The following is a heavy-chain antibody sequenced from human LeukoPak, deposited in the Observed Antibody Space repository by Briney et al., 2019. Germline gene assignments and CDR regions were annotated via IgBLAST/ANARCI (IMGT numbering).Heavy chain of an antibody. D-gene: IGHD3-9*01. V-gene: IGHV4-34*01. CDR2: SNHSGST. CDR1: GRSFSGYY. Sequence: SETLSLTCAVYGRSFSGYYWSWIRQPPGKGLEWIGESNHSGSTNYNPSLKSRVTISVDTSKNQFSLKLSSVTDADTAVYYCARGGRITIFPFDYWGQGTLVTVSS. J-gene: IGHJ4*02. CDR3: ARGGRITIFPFDY.